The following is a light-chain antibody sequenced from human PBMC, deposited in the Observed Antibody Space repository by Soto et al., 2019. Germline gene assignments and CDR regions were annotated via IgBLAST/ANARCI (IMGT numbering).Light chain of an antibody. CDR2: EVN. V-gene: IGLV2-23*02. Sequence: QSALTQPASVSGSPGQSNTISCTGTSSDVGSCNCVSWYQQHPGKAPTLMIYEVNKRPSGVSNRFSGSKSGNTASLTISGLQAEDEADYYCCSSVGSPNGVFGGGTKLTVL. J-gene: IGLJ3*02. CDR3: CSSVGSPNGV. CDR1: SSDVGSCNC.